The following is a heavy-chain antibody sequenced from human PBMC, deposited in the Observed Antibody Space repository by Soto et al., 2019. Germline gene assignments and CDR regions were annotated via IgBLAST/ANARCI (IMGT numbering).Heavy chain of an antibody. CDR1: GYIFTNYY. CDR2: INPGGGAT. V-gene: IGHV1-46*01. D-gene: IGHD1-26*01. J-gene: IGHJ5*02. CDR3: ARGIAGAMILWIDP. Sequence: ASVKVSCKASGYIFTNYYIYWVRQAPGQGLEYIGIINPGGGATDYAQKFQGRVTMTRDTSTSTVYMELSSLRYEDTAVYYCARGIAGAMILWIDPWGQGPLVTVSS.